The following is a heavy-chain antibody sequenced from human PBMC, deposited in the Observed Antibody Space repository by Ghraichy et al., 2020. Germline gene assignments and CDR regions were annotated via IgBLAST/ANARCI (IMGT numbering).Heavy chain of an antibody. Sequence: ASVKVSCKSSGYSFTAYFMHWVRQAPGQGLEWMGRINPASGGTLYPQKFQGRVTVTRDTSITTSYLELDSLKSDDTAVYYCATSVRGSAWYLDDWGQGTLVTVSS. J-gene: IGHJ4*02. D-gene: IGHD3-10*02. V-gene: IGHV1-2*06. CDR1: GYSFTAYF. CDR2: INPASGGT. CDR3: ATSVRGSAWYLDD.